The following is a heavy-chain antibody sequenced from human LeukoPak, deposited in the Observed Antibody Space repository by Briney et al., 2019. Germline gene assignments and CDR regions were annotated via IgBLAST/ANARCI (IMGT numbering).Heavy chain of an antibody. D-gene: IGHD2-15*01. Sequence: GPLRLSCAASGFTFSDYYMSWIRQAPGKGLEWVSYISSSGSTIYYADSVKGRFTISRDNAKNSLYLQMNSLRAEDTAAYYCARLKRIPYFDYRGQGTLVTVSS. CDR1: GFTFSDYY. J-gene: IGHJ4*02. CDR2: ISSSGSTI. CDR3: ARLKRIPYFDY. V-gene: IGHV3-11*01.